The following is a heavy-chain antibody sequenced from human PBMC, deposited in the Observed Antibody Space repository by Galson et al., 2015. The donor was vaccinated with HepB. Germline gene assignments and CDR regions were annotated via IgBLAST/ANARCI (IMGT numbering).Heavy chain of an antibody. CDR3: ARVPYKTARPEGMDYYYAMDV. J-gene: IGHJ6*02. D-gene: IGHD6-6*01. CDR1: GYTFINYY. Sequence: SVKVSCKASGYTFINYYIHWVRQAPGQGLEWMGFINPSDGRSTYAQKIQGRVTMTRDTSTSTVYMELSSLRSEDTAVYYCARVPYKTARPEGMDYYYAMDVRGQGTTVTVSS. V-gene: IGHV1-46*01. CDR2: INPSDGRS.